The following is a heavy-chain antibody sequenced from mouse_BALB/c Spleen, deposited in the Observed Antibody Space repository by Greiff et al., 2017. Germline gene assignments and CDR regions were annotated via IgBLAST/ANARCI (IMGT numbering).Heavy chain of an antibody. CDR1: GFTFSDYY. CDR2: ISDGGSYT. CDR3: ARDRSDGEGMDD. J-gene: IGHJ4*01. Sequence: EVQGVESGGGLVKPGGSLKLSCAASGFTFSDYYMYWVRQTPEKRLEWVATISDGGSYTYYPDSVKGRFTISRDNAKNNLYLQMSSLKSEDTAMYYCARDRSDGEGMDDWGQGTSVTVSS. V-gene: IGHV5-4*02.